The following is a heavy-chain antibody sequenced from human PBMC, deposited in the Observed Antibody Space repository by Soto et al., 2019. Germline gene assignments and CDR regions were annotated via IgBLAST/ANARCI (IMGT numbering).Heavy chain of an antibody. Sequence: QITLKESGPTLVKPTQTLTLTCTFSGFSLSTSGVGVGWIRQPPGKALEWLALIYWDDDQRYSPSLKSRLTTTKDTSRNQVVLIMTNIDLVDTATYCCARRRPGIVFDYWGQGTLVTVSS. CDR3: ARRRPGIVFDY. J-gene: IGHJ4*02. D-gene: IGHD3-10*01. CDR1: GFSLSTSGVG. CDR2: IYWDDDQ. V-gene: IGHV2-5*02.